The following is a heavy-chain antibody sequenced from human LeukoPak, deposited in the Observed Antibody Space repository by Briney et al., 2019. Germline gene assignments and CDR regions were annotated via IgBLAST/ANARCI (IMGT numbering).Heavy chain of an antibody. CDR1: GFTFSSYA. CDR3: AKDRGYSSGWYLDY. D-gene: IGHD6-19*01. J-gene: IGHJ4*02. CDR2: ISGSGGST. Sequence: PGGSLRLSCAASGFTFSSYAMSWVRQAPGKGLEWVSSISGSGGSTYYADSVKGRFTISRDNSKNALYLQMNSLRAEDTAVYYCAKDRGYSSGWYLDYWGQGTLVTVSS. V-gene: IGHV3-23*01.